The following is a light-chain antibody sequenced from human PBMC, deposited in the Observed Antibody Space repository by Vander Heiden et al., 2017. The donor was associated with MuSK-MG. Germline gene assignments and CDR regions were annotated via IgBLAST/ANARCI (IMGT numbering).Light chain of an antibody. J-gene: IGKJ1*01. V-gene: IGKV3-20*01. CDR3: QQFGSSPWT. Sequence: EIVLTQSPATLSLSPEERVTLSCRASQSVSSNYLAWYQQKPGQAPRLLIYGASSRATGIPDRFGGSGSGTDFTLTISRLDPEDFAVYYCQQFGSSPWTFGQGTKVEIK. CDR1: QSVSSNY. CDR2: GAS.